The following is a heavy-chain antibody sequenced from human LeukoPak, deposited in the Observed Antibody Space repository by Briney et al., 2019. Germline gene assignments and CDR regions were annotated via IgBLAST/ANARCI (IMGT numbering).Heavy chain of an antibody. CDR2: IKQDGSEK. D-gene: IGHD6-19*01. V-gene: IGHV3-7*01. J-gene: IGHJ4*02. Sequence: GGSLRLSCAASGFTFRSYWMSWVRQAPGKGLEWVANIKQDGSEKYYVDSVKGRFTISRDNAKNSLYLQMNSLRAEDTAVYYCASEVRLVPDYWGQGTLVTVSS. CDR1: GFTFRSYW. CDR3: ASEVRLVPDY.